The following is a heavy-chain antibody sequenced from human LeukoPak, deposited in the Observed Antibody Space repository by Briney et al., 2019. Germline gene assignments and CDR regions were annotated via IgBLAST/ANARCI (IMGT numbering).Heavy chain of an antibody. Sequence: SETLSLTCTVSGGSISTYYWSWIRQPPGKGLEWIGYIYYTGSTNYNPSLKSRVTISVDTSKNQFSLKLSSVTAADTAVYYCARDLLWGYDYRGQGTLVTVSS. CDR3: ARDLLWGYDY. D-gene: IGHD3-10*01. J-gene: IGHJ4*02. CDR2: IYYTGST. CDR1: GGSISTYY. V-gene: IGHV4-59*01.